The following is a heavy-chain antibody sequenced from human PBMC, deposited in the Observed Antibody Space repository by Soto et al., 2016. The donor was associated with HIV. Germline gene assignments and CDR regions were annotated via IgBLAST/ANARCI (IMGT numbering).Heavy chain of an antibody. Sequence: QVQLMQSGAEVKKPGASVKVSCKASGYTFTGYYIHWVRQAPGQGLEWMGWINPNGGGTNYAQNFQGRVTMTRDTSISTAYMELGSLRSDDTAVYYCARGPRYMDVWGKGTTVIVSS. V-gene: IGHV1-2*02. J-gene: IGHJ6*03. CDR3: ARGPRYMDV. CDR1: GYTFTGYY. CDR2: INPNGGGT.